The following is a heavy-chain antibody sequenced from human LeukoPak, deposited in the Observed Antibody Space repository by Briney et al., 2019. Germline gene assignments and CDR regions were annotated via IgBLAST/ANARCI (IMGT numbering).Heavy chain of an antibody. J-gene: IGHJ5*02. Sequence: KASETLSLTCTLSGGSMSGSDYYWGWIRQHPGKGLEWIGYIYYSGSTYYNPSLKSRVTISVDTSKNQFSLKLSSVTAADTAVYYCARYGDYDKTYLNWFDPWGQGTLVTVSS. D-gene: IGHD4-17*01. CDR3: ARYGDYDKTYLNWFDP. CDR1: GGSMSGSDYY. V-gene: IGHV4-31*03. CDR2: IYYSGST.